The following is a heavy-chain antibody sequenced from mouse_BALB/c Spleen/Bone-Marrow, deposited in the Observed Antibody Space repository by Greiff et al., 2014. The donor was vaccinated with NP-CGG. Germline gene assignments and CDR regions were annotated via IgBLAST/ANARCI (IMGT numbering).Heavy chain of an antibody. CDR2: INPDSSTI. CDR3: ARLHYYGYGIY. V-gene: IGHV4-1*02. CDR1: GFDFSRYW. J-gene: IGHJ3*01. Sequence: LQQSGGSLKLSCAASGFDFSRYWMSWVRQAPGKGLEWIGEINPDSSTINYTPSLKDKFIISRDNAKNTLYLQMSKVRSEDTALYYCARLHYYGYGIYWGQGTLVTVSA. D-gene: IGHD1-2*01.